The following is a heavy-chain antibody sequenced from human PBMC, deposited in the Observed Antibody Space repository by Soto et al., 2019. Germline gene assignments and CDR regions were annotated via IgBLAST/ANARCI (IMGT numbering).Heavy chain of an antibody. V-gene: IGHV4-59*01. CDR1: GGSISSDY. Sequence: LSLTCTVSGGSISSDYWSWIRQPPGKGLEWIGYISYSGNTNYNPSLKSLVTISVDTSKKQFSLKLRSVTAADTAVYYCARVLSGSSLFDYWGQGMLVTVSS. CDR3: ARVLSGSSLFDY. J-gene: IGHJ4*02. CDR2: ISYSGNT. D-gene: IGHD1-26*01.